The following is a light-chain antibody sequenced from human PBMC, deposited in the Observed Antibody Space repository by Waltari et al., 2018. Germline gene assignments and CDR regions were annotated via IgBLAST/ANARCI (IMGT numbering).Light chain of an antibody. CDR3: GTWDSSLGV. CDR2: GNN. J-gene: IGLJ3*02. V-gene: IGLV1-51*01. Sequence: SWYQQLPGTAPKLPMYGNNNRPSGIPDRCSGCKSGTSATLAITGLQTGDEADYYGGTWDSSLGVFGGGTKLTVL.